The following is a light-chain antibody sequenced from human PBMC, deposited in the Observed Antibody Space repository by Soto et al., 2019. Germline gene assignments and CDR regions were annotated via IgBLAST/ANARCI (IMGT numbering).Light chain of an antibody. CDR1: QSGSTNY. V-gene: IGKV3-20*01. J-gene: IGKJ1*01. Sequence: EIVLTQSPGTLSLSPGERATLSCRASQSGSTNYLAWYQHKPGQAPRLLIYATSNRATGIPDRFSGSGSGTDFTLTITRLEPEDFAVYYCQQYGSSWTFGQGTKVEIK. CDR2: ATS. CDR3: QQYGSSWT.